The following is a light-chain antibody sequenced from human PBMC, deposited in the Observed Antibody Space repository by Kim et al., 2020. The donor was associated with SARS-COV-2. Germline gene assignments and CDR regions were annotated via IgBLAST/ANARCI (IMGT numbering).Light chain of an antibody. Sequence: AAINCKSSQSVFYNSNNKNYLVWYQQKPGQPPKLLIYWASTRESGVPDRFSGSGSGTDFTLTISSLQAEDVATYYCQQYYTSPLTFGGGTKVDIK. V-gene: IGKV4-1*01. J-gene: IGKJ4*01. CDR3: QQYYTSPLT. CDR1: QSVFYNSNNKNY. CDR2: WAS.